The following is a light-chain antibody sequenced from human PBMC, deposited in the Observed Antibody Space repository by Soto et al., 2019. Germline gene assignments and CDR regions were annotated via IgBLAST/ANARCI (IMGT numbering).Light chain of an antibody. V-gene: IGKV3-20*01. Sequence: IVLTQSPATLSVSPGERGTHSCRASQSIVGNYLAWYQQKPGQAPRLLIYGASSRAAGIPDRFTGSGTGTDFTLTITRLEPEDFAVYYCQKYGGSFITFGQGTRLEI. J-gene: IGKJ5*01. CDR1: QSIVGNY. CDR2: GAS. CDR3: QKYGGSFIT.